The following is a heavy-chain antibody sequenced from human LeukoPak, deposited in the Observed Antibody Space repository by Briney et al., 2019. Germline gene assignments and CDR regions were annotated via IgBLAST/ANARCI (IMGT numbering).Heavy chain of an antibody. CDR2: ISGGGGST. CDR3: AKSEGTSGWQPWDY. CDR1: GFTSSSYA. J-gene: IGHJ4*02. Sequence: GGSLRLSCSASGFTSSSYAMSWVRLAPGKGLEWVSAISGGGGSTDYADSVKGRFTISRDNSKNTLYLQMNTLRADDTAVYYCAKSEGTSGWQPWDYWGQGTLVTVSS. D-gene: IGHD6-19*01. V-gene: IGHV3-23*01.